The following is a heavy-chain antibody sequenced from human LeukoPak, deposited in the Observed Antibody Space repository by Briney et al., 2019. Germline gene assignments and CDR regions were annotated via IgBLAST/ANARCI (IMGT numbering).Heavy chain of an antibody. Sequence: PSETLSLTCTVSGGSISSYYWSWIRQPPGKGLEWIGYIYYSGSTNYNPSLKSRVTISVDTSKNQFSLKLRSVTAADTAVYYCARNDGTTSWVDYWGQGTLVTVSS. V-gene: IGHV4-59*01. D-gene: IGHD2/OR15-2a*01. CDR3: ARNDGTTSWVDY. CDR1: GGSISSYY. CDR2: IYYSGST. J-gene: IGHJ4*02.